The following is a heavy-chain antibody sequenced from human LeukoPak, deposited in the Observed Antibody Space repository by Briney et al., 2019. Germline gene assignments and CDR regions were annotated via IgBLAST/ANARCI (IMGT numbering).Heavy chain of an antibody. Sequence: GGSLRLSCAASGFTFSSYSMNWVRQAPGKGLEWVSYISSSSSSIYYADSVKGRLTISRDNSKNTLYLQMNSLRADDTAVYYCAKERTGGWPFDYWGQGTLVTVSS. J-gene: IGHJ4*02. D-gene: IGHD6-19*01. CDR3: AKERTGGWPFDY. CDR2: ISSSSSSI. V-gene: IGHV3-48*01. CDR1: GFTFSSYS.